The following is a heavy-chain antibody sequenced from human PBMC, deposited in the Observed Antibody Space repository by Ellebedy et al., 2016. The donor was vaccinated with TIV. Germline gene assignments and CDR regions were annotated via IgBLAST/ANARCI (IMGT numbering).Heavy chain of an antibody. Sequence: SETLSLTCAVYGGSFSGYYWSWIRQPPGKGLEWIGEINHIVSTNYNPSLKSRVTISVDTSNNQFSLKLTSVTAADTAVYYCATYTMGRLDYWGQGTLVTVSS. CDR3: ATYTMGRLDY. CDR2: INHIVST. J-gene: IGHJ4*02. D-gene: IGHD1-1*01. V-gene: IGHV4-34*01. CDR1: GGSFSGYY.